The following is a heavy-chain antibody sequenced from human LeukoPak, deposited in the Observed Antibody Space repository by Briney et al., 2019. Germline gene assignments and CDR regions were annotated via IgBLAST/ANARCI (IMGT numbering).Heavy chain of an antibody. V-gene: IGHV4-4*02. Sequence: PSETLSLTCAVSGGSISSSNWWSWVRQPPGKGLEWIGEIYHSGSTNYNPSLKSRVTISVDKSKNQFSLKLSSVTAADTAVYYCARDRGYSSSWYLDYWGQGTLVTVSS. CDR1: GGSISSSNW. J-gene: IGHJ4*02. CDR2: IYHSGST. D-gene: IGHD6-13*01. CDR3: ARDRGYSSSWYLDY.